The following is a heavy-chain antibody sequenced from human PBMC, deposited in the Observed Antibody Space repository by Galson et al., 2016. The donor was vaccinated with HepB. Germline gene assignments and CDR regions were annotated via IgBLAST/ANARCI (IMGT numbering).Heavy chain of an antibody. CDR2: INWNGGST. V-gene: IGHV3-20*04. D-gene: IGHD4-17*01. J-gene: IGHJ4*02. CDR3: ARGMSHDYGVSADY. CDR1: GFTFDDYG. Sequence: SLRLSCAASGFTFDDYGLSWVRQAPGKGLEWVSGINWNGGSTGYADSVKGRFTISRDNAKNSLYLQMNRLRAEDTALYYCARGMSHDYGVSADYWGQGTLVTVSS.